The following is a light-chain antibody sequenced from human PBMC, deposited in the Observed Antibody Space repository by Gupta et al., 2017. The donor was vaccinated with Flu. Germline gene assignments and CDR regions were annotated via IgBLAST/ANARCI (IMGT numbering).Light chain of an antibody. CDR3: QVWEGSSDNILV. CDR2: DDK. Sequence: SYLLTQAPSISVAPGQTARISCGGSSIGRKSVHWYHHKPAHAPVVLVYDDKDRHSGIPERFSGSNSGNAATLTISGVEAGEEADYFCQVWEGSSDNILVFGGGTKLTVL. J-gene: IGLJ3*02. V-gene: IGLV3-21*02. CDR1: SIGRKS.